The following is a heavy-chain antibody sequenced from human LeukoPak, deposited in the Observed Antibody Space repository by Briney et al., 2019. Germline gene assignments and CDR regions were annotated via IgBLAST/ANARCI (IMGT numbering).Heavy chain of an antibody. Sequence: WASVKVSCKDSGYTFTSYDINWVRQATGQGLEWMGWMNPNSGNTGYAQKFQGRVTMTRDTSISTAYMELSSLRSEDTAVYYCARMSYYDSSGDNWFDPWGQGTLVTVSS. CDR3: ARMSYYDSSGDNWFDP. CDR2: MNPNSGNT. CDR1: GYTFTSYD. D-gene: IGHD3-22*01. V-gene: IGHV1-8*01. J-gene: IGHJ5*02.